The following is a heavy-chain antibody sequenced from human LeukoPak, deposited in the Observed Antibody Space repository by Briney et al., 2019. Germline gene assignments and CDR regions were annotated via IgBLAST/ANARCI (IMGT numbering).Heavy chain of an antibody. CDR2: IKQDGSEK. V-gene: IGHV3-7*03. CDR1: GFTFSSYW. Sequence: GGSLRLSCAASGFTFSSYWMSWVRQAPGEGLEWVANIKQDGSEKYYVGSVRGRFTISRDNAKNSLFLQMNSLRAEDTAVYHCATHYSGSYYQWGQGTLVTVSS. J-gene: IGHJ4*02. CDR3: ATHYSGSYYQ. D-gene: IGHD3-10*01.